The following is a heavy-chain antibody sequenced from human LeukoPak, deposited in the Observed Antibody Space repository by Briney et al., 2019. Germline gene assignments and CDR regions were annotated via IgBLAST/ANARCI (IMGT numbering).Heavy chain of an antibody. V-gene: IGHV4-31*03. CDR3: ARYYYASGSSPSQYFDY. J-gene: IGHJ4*02. Sequence: PSQTLSLTCTVSGGSISSGAYYWSWIRQHPGKGLEWIGYIYYRGSTYYNPSLKGRVTISVDTSKSQFSLKLSSVTAADTAVYYCARYYYASGSSPSQYFDYWGQGTLVTVSS. CDR2: IYYRGST. D-gene: IGHD3-10*01. CDR1: GGSISSGAYY.